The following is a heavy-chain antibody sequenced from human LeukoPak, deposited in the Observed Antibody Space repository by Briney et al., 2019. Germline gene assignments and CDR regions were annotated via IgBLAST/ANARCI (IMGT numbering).Heavy chain of an antibody. D-gene: IGHD2-2*01. CDR1: GYTFTSYD. Sequence: ASVKVSCKASGYTFTSYDINWVRQATGQGLEWMGWMNPNSGNTGYAQKFQGRVTMTRDTSTSTVYMELSSLRSEDTAVYYCARDRNIVVVPAALRASLFDYWGQGTLVTVSS. J-gene: IGHJ4*02. CDR3: ARDRNIVVVPAALRASLFDY. CDR2: MNPNSGNT. V-gene: IGHV1-8*01.